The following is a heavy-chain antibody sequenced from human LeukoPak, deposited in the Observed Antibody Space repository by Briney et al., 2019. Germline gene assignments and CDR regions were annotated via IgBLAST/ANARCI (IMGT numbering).Heavy chain of an antibody. V-gene: IGHV1-18*01. Sequence: ASVKVSCKASGYTFTSYGISWVRQAPGQGLEWMGWIGASNGDTDYPQNLQGRVTMTTDTYTSTAYMELRSLTSDDTAIYYCARESHITREDYWGQGTLVTVSS. CDR1: GYTFTSYG. D-gene: IGHD1-14*01. CDR3: ARESHITREDY. J-gene: IGHJ4*02. CDR2: IGASNGDT.